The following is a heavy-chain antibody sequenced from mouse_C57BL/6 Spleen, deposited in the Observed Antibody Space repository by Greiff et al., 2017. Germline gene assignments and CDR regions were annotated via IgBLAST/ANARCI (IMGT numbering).Heavy chain of an antibody. D-gene: IGHD1-1*01. J-gene: IGHJ4*01. Sequence: EVQGVESGGGLVQPKGSLKLSCAASGFSFNTYAMNWVRQAPGKGLEWVARIRSKSNNYATYYADSVKDRFTISRDDSESMLYLQMNNLKTDDTAMYYCVRHGYYCGSSHAMDYWGQGTSVTVSS. CDR3: VRHGYYCGSSHAMDY. V-gene: IGHV10-1*01. CDR1: GFSFNTYA. CDR2: IRSKSNNYAT.